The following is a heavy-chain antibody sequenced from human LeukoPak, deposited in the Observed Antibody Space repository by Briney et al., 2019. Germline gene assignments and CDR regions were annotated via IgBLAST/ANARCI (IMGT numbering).Heavy chain of an antibody. CDR3: ARHLFSDWTIDY. CDR2: IYYSGST. CDR1: GGSISSSSYY. D-gene: IGHD2-21*02. Sequence: SETLSLTCTVSGGSISSSSYYWGWIRQPPGKGLEWIGSIYYSGSTYYNPSLKSRVTISVDTSKNQFSLKLSSVTAADTAVYYCARHLFSDWTIDYWGQGTLVTVSS. V-gene: IGHV4-39*01. J-gene: IGHJ4*02.